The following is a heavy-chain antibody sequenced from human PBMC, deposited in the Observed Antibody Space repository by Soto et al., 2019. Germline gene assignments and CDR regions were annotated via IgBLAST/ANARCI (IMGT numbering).Heavy chain of an antibody. CDR1: GFTFSSYW. CDR2: IKQDGSEK. J-gene: IGHJ4*02. D-gene: IGHD3-22*01. CDR3: ARARPYYYDSSGPPGYFDY. V-gene: IGHV3-7*01. Sequence: PVGSLRLSCAASGFTFSSYWMSWVRQAPGKGLEWVANIKQDGSEKYYVDSVKGRFTISRDNAKNSLYLQMNSLRAEDTAVYYCARARPYYYDSSGPPGYFDYWGQGTLVTVSS.